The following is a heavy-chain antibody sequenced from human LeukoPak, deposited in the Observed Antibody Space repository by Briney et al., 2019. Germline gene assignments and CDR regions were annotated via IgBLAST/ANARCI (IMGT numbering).Heavy chain of an antibody. Sequence: PSETLSLTCTVSGGSISSSSYYWGWIRQPPGKGLEWIGSIYYSGSTYYNPSLKSRVTISVDTSENQFSLKLSSVTAADTAVYYCARPYCSSTSCYMAFAFDIWGQGTMVTVSS. J-gene: IGHJ3*02. CDR2: IYYSGST. D-gene: IGHD2-2*02. CDR1: GGSISSSSYY. CDR3: ARPYCSSTSCYMAFAFDI. V-gene: IGHV4-39*01.